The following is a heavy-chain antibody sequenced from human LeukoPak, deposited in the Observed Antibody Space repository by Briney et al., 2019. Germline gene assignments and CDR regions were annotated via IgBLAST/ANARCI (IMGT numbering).Heavy chain of an antibody. V-gene: IGHV4-39*01. CDR3: ARLYGSTLYFDY. CDR2: MYYSGST. J-gene: IGHJ4*02. D-gene: IGHD3-22*01. CDR1: GGSISSSSYH. Sequence: SETLSLTCTVFGGSISSSSYHWAWIRQPPGQGLEWIGNMYYSGSTYYNPSLKSRVTLSVDTSKNQFSLKMSSVSAADTALCYCARLYGSTLYFDYWGQGTLVTVSS.